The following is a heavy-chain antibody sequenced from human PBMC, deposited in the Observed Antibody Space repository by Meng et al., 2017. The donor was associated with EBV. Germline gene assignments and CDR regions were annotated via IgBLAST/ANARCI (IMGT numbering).Heavy chain of an antibody. Sequence: QVQLVQTGADVKKPGASVKVSCKASGYTVTSYAMHWVRQAPGQRLEWMGWINAGNGNTKYSQKFQGRVTITRDTSASTAYMELSSLRSEDTAVYYCARDGGYYYGSGSYYFDYWGQGTLVTVSS. J-gene: IGHJ4*02. V-gene: IGHV1-3*01. D-gene: IGHD3-10*01. CDR3: ARDGGYYYGSGSYYFDY. CDR1: GYTVTSYA. CDR2: INAGNGNT.